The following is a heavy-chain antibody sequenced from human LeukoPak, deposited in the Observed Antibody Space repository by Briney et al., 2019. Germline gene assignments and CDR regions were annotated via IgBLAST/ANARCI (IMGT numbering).Heavy chain of an antibody. CDR1: SGSISSSSYY. CDR3: AKDRRSYGGTSFDS. J-gene: IGHJ4*02. D-gene: IGHD4-23*01. Sequence: ETLTLTCTVSSGSISSSSYYWGWIRQAPGEGLEWVSAISDSTWYADSVKGRFTISRDSSQNTVYLQMNSLRAEDTAVYYCAKDRRSYGGTSFDSWGQGTLVTVSS. CDR2: ISDST. V-gene: IGHV3-23*01.